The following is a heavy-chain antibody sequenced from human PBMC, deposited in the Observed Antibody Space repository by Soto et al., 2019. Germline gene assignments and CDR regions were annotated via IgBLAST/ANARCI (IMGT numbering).Heavy chain of an antibody. J-gene: IGHJ4*02. CDR2: ISYDGIDI. Sequence: QVQLVESGGGVVQTGRSLRITCAASGFTFSRFGIHWVRQAPGKGLEWVAVISYDGIDINYADSVKGRFTISRENSKNMVYLQMNSLRAEDTAVDYCAKDLREMATIRPDYWGQGILVTVSS. CDR1: GFTFSRFG. D-gene: IGHD5-12*01. CDR3: AKDLREMATIRPDY. V-gene: IGHV3-30*18.